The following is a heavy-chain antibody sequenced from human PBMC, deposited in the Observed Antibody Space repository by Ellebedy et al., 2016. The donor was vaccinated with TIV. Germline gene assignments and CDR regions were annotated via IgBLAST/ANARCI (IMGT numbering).Heavy chain of an antibody. CDR3: ARDLDDSSGYYYPMIDY. Sequence: GESLKISCAASGFTFSSYSMNWVRQAPGKGLEWVSSISSSSSYIYYVDSVKGRFTISRDNAKNSLYLQMNSQRAEDTAVYYCARDLDDSSGYYYPMIDYWGQGTLVTVSS. CDR1: GFTFSSYS. V-gene: IGHV3-21*01. J-gene: IGHJ4*02. CDR2: ISSSSSYI. D-gene: IGHD3-22*01.